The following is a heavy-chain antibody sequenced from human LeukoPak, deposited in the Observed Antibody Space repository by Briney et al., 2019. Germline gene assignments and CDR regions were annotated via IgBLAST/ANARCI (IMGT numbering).Heavy chain of an antibody. V-gene: IGHV1-3*02. CDR1: GYTFSTYV. J-gene: IGHJ4*02. CDR2: SNAGNGNT. D-gene: IGHD6-19*01. Sequence: ASVKVSCKASGYTFSTYVMHWVRQAPRQRPGWMGWSNAGNGNTKYSEKFQGRVTITRDTSASTAYMELSSLRSEDMAVYYCARAFSSAWPPDYWGQGTLVTVSS. CDR3: ARAFSSAWPPDY.